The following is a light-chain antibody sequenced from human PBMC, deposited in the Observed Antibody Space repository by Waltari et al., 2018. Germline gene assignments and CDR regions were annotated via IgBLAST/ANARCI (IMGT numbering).Light chain of an antibody. CDR1: QSLLHGDGRNF. CDR2: MGS. CDR3: MQARQPPYT. Sequence: DIVMTQSPLSLPVTPGEPASISCRSSQSLLHGDGRNFLDWYLQKPGPSPQLLIYMGSNRAAGVPDRFSGSGSGTYFTLKISRVEAEDVGVYYCMQARQPPYTFGGGTKVEIK. V-gene: IGKV2-28*01. J-gene: IGKJ4*01.